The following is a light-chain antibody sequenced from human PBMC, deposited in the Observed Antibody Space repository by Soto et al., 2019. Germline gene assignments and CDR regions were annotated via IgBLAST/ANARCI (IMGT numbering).Light chain of an antibody. V-gene: IGKV3D-20*02. CDR3: QHRSNWPIA. J-gene: IGKJ5*01. CDR1: QSVSSSY. Sequence: EIVLTQSPGTLSLSPGERATLSCRASQSVSSSYLAWYQQKPGQAPRLLIYGASSRATGIPDRFIGSGSGTDFTLTISGLEPEDFALYYCQHRSNWPIAFGPGTRLEIK. CDR2: GAS.